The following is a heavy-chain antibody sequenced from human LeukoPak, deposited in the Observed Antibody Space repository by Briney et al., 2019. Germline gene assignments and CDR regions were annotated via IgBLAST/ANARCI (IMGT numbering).Heavy chain of an antibody. D-gene: IGHD4-23*01. CDR2: ITATSLHI. J-gene: IGHJ3*02. Sequence: GGSLRLSCAASGVTFSGYSMNWVRQAPGKGLEWVSAITATSLHIYYADSVKGRFTISRDNAKNSPYLQMNSLRVEDTALYYCARVRSVGGNPHAFNIWGQGTMVTVSS. V-gene: IGHV3-21*01. CDR1: GVTFSGYS. CDR3: ARVRSVGGNPHAFNI.